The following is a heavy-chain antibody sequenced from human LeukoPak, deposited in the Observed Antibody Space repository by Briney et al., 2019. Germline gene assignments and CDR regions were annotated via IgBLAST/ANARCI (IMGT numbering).Heavy chain of an antibody. V-gene: IGHV4-30-2*01. Sequence: SQTLSLTCTVSGGSISSGGYYWSWIRQPPGKGLEWIGEINHSGSTNYNPSLKSRVTISVDTSKNQFSLKLSSVTAADTAVYYCARGRYYYGPYWFDPWGQGTLVTVSS. D-gene: IGHD3-10*01. J-gene: IGHJ5*02. CDR1: GGSISSGGYY. CDR3: ARGRYYYGPYWFDP. CDR2: INHSGST.